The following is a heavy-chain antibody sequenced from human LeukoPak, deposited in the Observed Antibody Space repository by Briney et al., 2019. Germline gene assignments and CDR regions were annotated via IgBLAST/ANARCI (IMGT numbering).Heavy chain of an antibody. V-gene: IGHV1-46*01. CDR2: INPSDGGT. CDR1: GDTFTSYN. Sequence: GASVKVSCKASGDTFTSYNIQWVRQAPGQGLEWMGIINPSDGGTGYAQKFQDRVTMTRDTSTSTAYMDLNSLTSEDTAVYYCARESGHVFDYYGQGTLVTVSS. J-gene: IGHJ4*02. D-gene: IGHD3-16*01. CDR3: ARESGHVFDY.